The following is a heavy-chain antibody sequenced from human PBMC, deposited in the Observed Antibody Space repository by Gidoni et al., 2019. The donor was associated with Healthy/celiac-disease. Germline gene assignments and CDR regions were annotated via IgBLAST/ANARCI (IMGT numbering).Heavy chain of an antibody. J-gene: IGHJ3*02. D-gene: IGHD1-20*01. CDR2: IWYDGSNK. CDR1: GFTFSSYG. CDR3: ARGGTRYNWKVRAFDI. Sequence: QVQLVESGGGVVQPGRSLRLSCAASGFTFSSYGMHWVRQAPGKGLEWVAVIWYDGSNKYYADSVKGRFTISRDNSKNTLYLQMNSLRAEDTAVYYCARGGTRYNWKVRAFDIWGQGTMVTVSS. V-gene: IGHV3-33*01.